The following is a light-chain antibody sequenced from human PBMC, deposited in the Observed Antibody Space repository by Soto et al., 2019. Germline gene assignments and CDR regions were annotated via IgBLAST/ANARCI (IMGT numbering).Light chain of an antibody. J-gene: IGLJ2*01. V-gene: IGLV1-44*01. Sequence: QSVLTQPPSASGSPGQRGTISCSGRSSNIGTNTVNWYQQLPGSAPQLLLYSTNQRPSGVPGRFSGSKSGTSASLAISGLQSDDEADYYCAAWDGSLNVVLFGGGTKLTVL. CDR1: SSNIGTNT. CDR2: STN. CDR3: AAWDGSLNVVL.